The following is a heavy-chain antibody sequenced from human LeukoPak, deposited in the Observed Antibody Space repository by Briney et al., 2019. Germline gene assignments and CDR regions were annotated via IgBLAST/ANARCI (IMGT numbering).Heavy chain of an antibody. CDR1: GYMFSEYY. J-gene: IGHJ4*02. V-gene: IGHV3-11*04. Sequence: PGGSLRLSCAASGYMFSEYYMSWIRQTPEKGLEWLSYISHSGSTIYYADSVKGRFTISRDNAKNSLYLQMNSLRAEDTAVYYCARDMAVAGQPPSFDYWGQGTLVTVSS. D-gene: IGHD6-19*01. CDR3: ARDMAVAGQPPSFDY. CDR2: ISHSGSTI.